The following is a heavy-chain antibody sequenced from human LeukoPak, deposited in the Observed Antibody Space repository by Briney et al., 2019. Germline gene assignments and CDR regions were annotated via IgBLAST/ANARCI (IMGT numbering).Heavy chain of an antibody. V-gene: IGHV3-23*01. D-gene: IGHD6-13*01. CDR2: ISGCGGST. Sequence: GGSLRLSCAASGFTFSTYAMTWVRQAPGKGLEWVSTISGCGGSTSYADSVKGRFTISRDNSKNTLYLQMNSLRAEDTAVYYCAKVLGQQLAPFDYWGQGSLVTVSS. CDR3: AKVLGQQLAPFDY. J-gene: IGHJ4*02. CDR1: GFTFSTYA.